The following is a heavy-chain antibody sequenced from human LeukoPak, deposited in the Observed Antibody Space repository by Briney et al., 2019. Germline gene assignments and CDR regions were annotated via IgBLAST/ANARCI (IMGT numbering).Heavy chain of an antibody. Sequence: ASVKVSCKASGYSLTSYYMHWVRQAPGQGLEWVAIINPSGGSTRYEQKFQDRVTVTRDTSTSTVYMELSSLRSEDTAVYFCTRTDYDYVWGSYRYSGHAFDIWGQGTMVTVSS. D-gene: IGHD3-16*02. CDR3: TRTDYDYVWGSYRYSGHAFDI. CDR1: GYSLTSYY. CDR2: INPSGGST. V-gene: IGHV1-46*03. J-gene: IGHJ3*02.